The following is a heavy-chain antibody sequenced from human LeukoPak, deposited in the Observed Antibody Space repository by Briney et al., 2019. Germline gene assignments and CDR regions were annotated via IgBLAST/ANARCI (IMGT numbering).Heavy chain of an antibody. Sequence: SETLSLTCTVSGGSISSYYWSWIRQPPGKGLEWIGYIYYSGSTNYNPSLRSRVTISVDTSKNQFSLKLSSVTAADTAVYYCAREPARLRYMDVWGKGTTVTVSS. V-gene: IGHV4-59*01. D-gene: IGHD2-2*01. CDR3: AREPARLRYMDV. J-gene: IGHJ6*03. CDR2: IYYSGST. CDR1: GGSISSYY.